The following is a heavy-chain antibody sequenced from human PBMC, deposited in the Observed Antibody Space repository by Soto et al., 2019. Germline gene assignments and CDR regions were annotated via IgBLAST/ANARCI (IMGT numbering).Heavy chain of an antibody. V-gene: IGHV3-23*01. CDR2: VNGGGDIT. CDR1: EFTFSSYS. CDR3: ERGHFGVTMDV. Sequence: EVQWLESGGGLVQPGGSLRLSCAASEFTFSSYSKIWVRQAPGKGLEWVSGVNGGGDITYYAESVKGRFTISRDNSKNTLYLQMNSLRADDTAVFYCERGHFGVTMDVWGQGTTVTVSS. D-gene: IGHD3-3*01. J-gene: IGHJ6*02.